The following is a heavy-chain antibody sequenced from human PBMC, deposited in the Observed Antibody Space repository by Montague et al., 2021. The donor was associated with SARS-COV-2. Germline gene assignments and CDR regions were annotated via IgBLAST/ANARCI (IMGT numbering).Heavy chain of an antibody. J-gene: IGHJ6*02. CDR1: GGSFSGYH. Sequence: SETLSLTCAVYGGSFSGYHWSWIRQPPGEGLEWIGEVNHSGSTNYNPSLKSRGTISVDKYKNKFSLKLSSVTAADTAVYYCARGPVEDNCSGGSCYYRYYYGMDVWGQGTTVTVSS. D-gene: IGHD2-15*01. CDR3: ARGPVEDNCSGGSCYYRYYYGMDV. CDR2: VNHSGST. V-gene: IGHV4-34*01.